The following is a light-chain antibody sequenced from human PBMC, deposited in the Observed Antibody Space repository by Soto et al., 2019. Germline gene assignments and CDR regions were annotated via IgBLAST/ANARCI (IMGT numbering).Light chain of an antibody. CDR2: AAS. CDR3: QKDRSAPF. Sequence: DIQMTQSPTSLSASVGDRVTITCRASQDIRNFVAWYQQKPGKAPKLLIYAASTLQSVVPSRFSGSGSWTHFTLTICSRQPEYGATYSCQKDRSAPFFGPVTKEEIK. V-gene: IGKV1-27*01. J-gene: IGKJ3*01. CDR1: QDIRNF.